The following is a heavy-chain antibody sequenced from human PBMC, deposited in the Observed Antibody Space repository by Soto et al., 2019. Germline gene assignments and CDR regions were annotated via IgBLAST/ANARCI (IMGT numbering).Heavy chain of an antibody. J-gene: IGHJ3*02. CDR2: IYYSGST. CDR3: ARSYGDSYDAFDI. Sequence: QVQLQESGPGLVKPSQTLSLTCTVSGGSISSGGYYWSWIRQHPGKGLEWIGYIYYSGSTYYNPSLKSRVTISVDTAKNQFSLKLSSVTAADTAVYYCARSYGDSYDAFDIWGQGTMVTVSS. V-gene: IGHV4-31*03. D-gene: IGHD4-17*01. CDR1: GGSISSGGYY.